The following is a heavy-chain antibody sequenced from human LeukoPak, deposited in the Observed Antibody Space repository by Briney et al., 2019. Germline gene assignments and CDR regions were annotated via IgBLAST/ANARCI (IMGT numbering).Heavy chain of an antibody. CDR2: ISGSGDST. Sequence: PGGSLRLSCAASGFTFSDYYMSWIRQAPGKGLEWVSTISGSGDSTYYADSVRGRFTISRDNAKNTLYLQMNSLRAEDTAVYYCARDSDCSSTSCFSVAFDIWGQGTMVTVSS. CDR3: ARDSDCSSTSCFSVAFDI. CDR1: GFTFSDYY. D-gene: IGHD2-2*01. J-gene: IGHJ3*02. V-gene: IGHV3-11*04.